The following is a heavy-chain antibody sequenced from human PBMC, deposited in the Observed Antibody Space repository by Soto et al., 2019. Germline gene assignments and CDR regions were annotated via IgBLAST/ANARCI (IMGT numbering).Heavy chain of an antibody. J-gene: IGHJ4*02. CDR2: VIPMFLKP. CDR3: VGGGGEMATPPPSLY. Sequence: QVQLVQSGAEVKKPGSSVKVSCKASGGTFDTYAISWVRQAPGQGLEWRGGVIPMFLKPNYAQKFKGRVTITAVKSTNTVYREMISLLSGDPAVYYCVGGGGEMATPPPSLYWGQGTQVTVSS. V-gene: IGHV1-69*06. CDR1: GGTFDTYA. D-gene: IGHD3-16*01.